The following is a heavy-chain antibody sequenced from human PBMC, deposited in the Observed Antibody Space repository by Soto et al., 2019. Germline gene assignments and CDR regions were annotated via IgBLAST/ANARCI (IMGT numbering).Heavy chain of an antibody. CDR2: INHSGST. V-gene: IGHV4-34*01. CDR1: GGSFSGYY. D-gene: IGHD3-3*01. J-gene: IGHJ4*02. Sequence: SETLSLTCAVYGGSFSGYYWSWIRQPPGKGLEWIGEINHSGSTNYNPSLKSRVTISVDTSKNQFSLKLSSVTAADTAVYYCARVLESYDFWSGYISDYYFDYWGQGTLVTVSS. CDR3: ARVLESYDFWSGYISDYYFDY.